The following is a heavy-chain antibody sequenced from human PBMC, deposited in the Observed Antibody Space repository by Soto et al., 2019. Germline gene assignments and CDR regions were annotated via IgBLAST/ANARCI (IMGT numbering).Heavy chain of an antibody. CDR3: AKDSYGSGSPDY. J-gene: IGHJ4*02. V-gene: IGHV3-23*01. D-gene: IGHD3-10*01. CDR2: ISGSGGST. CDR1: GFTFSSYA. Sequence: GESLKISCAASGFTFSSYAMSWVRQAPGKGLEWVSAISGSGGSTYYADSVKGRFTISRDNSKNTLYLQMNSLRAEDTAVYYCAKDSYGSGSPDYWGQGTLVTVSS.